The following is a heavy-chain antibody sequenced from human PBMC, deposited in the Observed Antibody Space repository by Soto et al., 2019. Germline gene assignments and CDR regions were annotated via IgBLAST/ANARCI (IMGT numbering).Heavy chain of an antibody. D-gene: IGHD6-13*01. Sequence: GASVKVSFKASGYTFTSYAISWVRQAPGQGLEWMGWISAFNGNTNYAQKLQGRVTMTTDTSTSTAYMELRSLRSDDTAVYYCARSSGSSWMFYWFDPWGQGTLVTVSS. J-gene: IGHJ5*02. V-gene: IGHV1-18*01. CDR2: ISAFNGNT. CDR3: ARSSGSSWMFYWFDP. CDR1: GYTFTSYA.